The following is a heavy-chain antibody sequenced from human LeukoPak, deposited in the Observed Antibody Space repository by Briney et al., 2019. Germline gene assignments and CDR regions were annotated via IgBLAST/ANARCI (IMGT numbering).Heavy chain of an antibody. J-gene: IGHJ5*02. D-gene: IGHD3-3*01. CDR2: IYHSGST. Sequence: SSETLSLTCTVSGGSISSSSYYWGWIRQPPGKGLEWIGSIYHSGSTYYNPSLKSRVTISVDTSKNQFSLKLSSVTAADTAVYYCARDMGSGYYDFWSGYQNWFDPWGQGTLVTVSS. CDR1: GGSISSSSYY. CDR3: ARDMGSGYYDFWSGYQNWFDP. V-gene: IGHV4-39*07.